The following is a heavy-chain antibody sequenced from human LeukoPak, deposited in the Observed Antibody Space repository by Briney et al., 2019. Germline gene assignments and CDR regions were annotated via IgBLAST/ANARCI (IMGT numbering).Heavy chain of an antibody. V-gene: IGHV4-34*01. CDR1: GGSFSGYY. CDR2: INHSGST. J-gene: IGHJ4*02. D-gene: IGHD1-26*01. CDR3: ARRRGSGSYYRIDY. Sequence: SETLSLTCAVYGGSFSGYYWSWIRQPPGKGLEWIGGINHSGSTNYNPSLKSRVAISVDTSKNQFSLKLSSVTAADTAVYYCARRRGSGSYYRIDYWGQGTLVTVSS.